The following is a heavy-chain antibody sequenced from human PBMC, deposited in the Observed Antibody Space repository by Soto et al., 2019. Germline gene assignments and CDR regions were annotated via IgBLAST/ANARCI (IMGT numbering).Heavy chain of an antibody. Sequence: GGSLRLSCAASGFTFSSYGMHWVRQAPGKGLEWVAVISYDGSNKYYADSVKGRFTISRDNSKNTLYLQMNSLRAEDTAVYYCAKGPYSSGWYALKYWGQGTLVTVSS. D-gene: IGHD6-19*01. V-gene: IGHV3-30*18. CDR2: ISYDGSNK. J-gene: IGHJ4*02. CDR3: AKGPYSSGWYALKY. CDR1: GFTFSSYG.